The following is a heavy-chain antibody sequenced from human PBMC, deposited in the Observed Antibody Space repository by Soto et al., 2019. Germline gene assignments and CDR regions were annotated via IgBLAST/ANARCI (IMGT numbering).Heavy chain of an antibody. CDR3: AKDRYLKQLVQGVDY. V-gene: IGHV3-23*01. Sequence: LRLSCAASGFTFSSYAMSWVRQAPGKGLEWVSAISGSGGSTYYADSVKGRFTISRDNSKNTLYLQMNSLRAEDTAGYYCAKDRYLKQLVQGVDYWGQVTLDTVSS. CDR1: GFTFSSYA. CDR2: ISGSGGST. D-gene: IGHD6-6*01. J-gene: IGHJ4*02.